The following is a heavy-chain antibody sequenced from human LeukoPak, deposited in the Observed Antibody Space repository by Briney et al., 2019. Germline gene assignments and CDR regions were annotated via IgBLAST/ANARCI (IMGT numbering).Heavy chain of an antibody. V-gene: IGHV3-33*01. D-gene: IGHD2-15*01. Sequence: GGSLRLSCAASGFTFSSYGMHWVRQAPGKGLEWVAVIWYDGSNKYYADSVKGRFTISRDNSKNTLYLQMNSLRAEDTAVYCCALLYCSGGSCDSSLEHYYYGMDVWGQGTTVTVSS. CDR3: ALLYCSGGSCDSSLEHYYYGMDV. J-gene: IGHJ6*02. CDR2: IWYDGSNK. CDR1: GFTFSSYG.